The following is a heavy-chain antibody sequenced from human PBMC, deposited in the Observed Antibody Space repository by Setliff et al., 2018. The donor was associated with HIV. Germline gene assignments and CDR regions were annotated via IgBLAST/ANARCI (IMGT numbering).Heavy chain of an antibody. CDR2: INPTSGWT. Sequence: ASVKVSCKASGNTFNNKYMYWVRQARGQGLEWMGIINPTSGWTSYAQKFQGRVTMTSDMSTNTVYMELTSLTSEDTAVYYCAGDPGGFCTYWGRGTTVTVS. V-gene: IGHV1-46*02. J-gene: IGHJ6*03. CDR1: GNTFNNKY. D-gene: IGHD3-16*01. CDR3: AGDPGGFCTY.